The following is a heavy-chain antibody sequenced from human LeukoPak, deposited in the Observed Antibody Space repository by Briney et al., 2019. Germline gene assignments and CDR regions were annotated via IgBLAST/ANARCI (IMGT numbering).Heavy chain of an antibody. Sequence: ASVKVSCKASGYTFTSYGISWVRQAPGQGLEWMGWISAYNGNTNYAQKLQGRVTMTTDTSTSTAYMELRSLRSDDTAVYYCARVLVLRFLEWADYYGMDVLGQGTTVTVSS. CDR3: ARVLVLRFLEWADYYGMDV. CDR2: ISAYNGNT. CDR1: GYTFTSYG. D-gene: IGHD3-3*01. J-gene: IGHJ6*02. V-gene: IGHV1-18*01.